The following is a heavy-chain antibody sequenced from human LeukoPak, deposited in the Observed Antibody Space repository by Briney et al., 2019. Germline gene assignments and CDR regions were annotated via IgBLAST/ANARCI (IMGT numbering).Heavy chain of an antibody. CDR3: ARIAAAGTWPFDY. CDR2: IYYSGST. Sequence: SQTLSLTCTVSGGSISSGDYYWSWIRQPPGKGLEWIGYIYYSGSTYYNPSLKSRVTISVDTSKNQFSLKLSSVTAADTAVYYCARIAAAGTWPFDYWGQGTLVTVSS. V-gene: IGHV4-30-4*01. D-gene: IGHD6-13*01. J-gene: IGHJ4*02. CDR1: GGSISSGDYY.